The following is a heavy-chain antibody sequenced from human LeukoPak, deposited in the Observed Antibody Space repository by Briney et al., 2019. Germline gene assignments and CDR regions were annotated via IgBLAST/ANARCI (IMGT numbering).Heavy chain of an antibody. V-gene: IGHV4-34*01. D-gene: IGHD3-16*02. Sequence: KASETLSLTCAVYGGSFSGYYWSWIRQPPGKGLEWIGEINHSGSTNYNPSLKSRVTISVDTSKNQFSLKLSSVTAADTAVYYCARQKITFGGVIVGDYWGQGTLVTVSS. CDR1: GGSFSGYY. J-gene: IGHJ4*02. CDR2: INHSGST. CDR3: ARQKITFGGVIVGDY.